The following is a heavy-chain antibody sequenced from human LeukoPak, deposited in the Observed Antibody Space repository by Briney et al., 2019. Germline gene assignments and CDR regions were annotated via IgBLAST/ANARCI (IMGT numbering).Heavy chain of an antibody. CDR3: AKVMKPWMHFDY. Sequence: SGGSLRLSCAASGFTFSRSAVHWVRQAPGKGLEWVAVISHDGSNTDYTDSVKGRFTISRDNSKNTLYLQMNSLRAEDTAVYYCAKVMKPWMHFDYWGQGTLVTVSS. CDR2: ISHDGSNT. CDR1: GFTFSRSA. J-gene: IGHJ4*02. D-gene: IGHD5-12*01. V-gene: IGHV3-30*18.